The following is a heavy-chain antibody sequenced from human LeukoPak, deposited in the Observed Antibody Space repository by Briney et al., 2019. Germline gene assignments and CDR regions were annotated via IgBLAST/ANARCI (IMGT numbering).Heavy chain of an antibody. CDR3: SRDPVLLWFGELSGAFDI. J-gene: IGHJ3*02. CDR1: GFTFSSYS. D-gene: IGHD3-10*01. Sequence: GGSLRLSCAASGFTFSSYSMNWVRQAPGKGLEWVSYISSSSSTIYYADSVKGRFTISRDNAKNSLYLQMNSLRAEDTAVYYCSRDPVLLWFGELSGAFDIWGQGTMVTVSS. V-gene: IGHV3-48*04. CDR2: ISSSSSTI.